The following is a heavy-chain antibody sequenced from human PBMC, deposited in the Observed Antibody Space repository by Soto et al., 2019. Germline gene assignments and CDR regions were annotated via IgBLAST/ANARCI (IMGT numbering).Heavy chain of an antibody. CDR1: AFTFSSYA. CDR3: AREGGGSYSLGY. CDR2: ISYDGSNK. Sequence: PGGSLRLSCGASAFTFSSYAMHWVRQAPGKGLEWVAVISYDGSNKYYADSVKGRFTISRDNSKNTLYLQMNSLRAEDTAVYYCAREGGGSYSLGYWGQGTLVTVSS. D-gene: IGHD1-26*01. V-gene: IGHV3-30-3*01. J-gene: IGHJ4*02.